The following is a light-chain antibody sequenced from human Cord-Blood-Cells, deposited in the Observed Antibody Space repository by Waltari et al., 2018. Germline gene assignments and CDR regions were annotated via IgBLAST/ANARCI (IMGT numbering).Light chain of an antibody. Sequence: QSALTQPPPVSGSPGQSVTISCTGTSSDGGGYNHVPWYQQHPGKAPKLMIYDVSKRPSGVPDRFSGSKSGNTASLTISGLQAEDEADYYCCSYAGSFHVVFGGGTKLTVL. V-gene: IGLV2-11*01. CDR2: DVS. CDR3: CSYAGSFHVV. CDR1: SSDGGGYNH. J-gene: IGLJ2*01.